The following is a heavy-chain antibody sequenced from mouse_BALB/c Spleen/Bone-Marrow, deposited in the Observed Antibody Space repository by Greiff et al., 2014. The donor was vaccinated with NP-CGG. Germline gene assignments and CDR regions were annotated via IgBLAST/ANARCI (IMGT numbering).Heavy chain of an antibody. D-gene: IGHD2-14*01. CDR1: GFNIKDTY. V-gene: IGHV14-3*02. J-gene: IGHJ4*01. CDR2: IDPANGNT. CDR3: AQGYDWAIDY. Sequence: EVKLVEPGAELVKPGASVKLSCTASGFNIKDTYMHWVKQRPEQGLEWIGRIDPANGNTKYDPKFQGKATITADTSSSTAYLQLNSLTSEDTAVYYCAQGYDWAIDYWGQGTSVTVPS.